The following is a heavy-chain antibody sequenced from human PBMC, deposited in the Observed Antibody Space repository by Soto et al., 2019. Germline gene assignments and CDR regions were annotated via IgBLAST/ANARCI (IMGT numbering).Heavy chain of an antibody. Sequence: PGGSQRLSCAASGFTFSSYAMHWVRQAPGKGLEWVAVISYDGSNKYYADSVKGRFTISRDNSKNTLYLQMNSLRAEDTAVYYCAKGSCSSTSCYNAFDIWGQGTMVTVSS. D-gene: IGHD2-2*01. CDR1: GFTFSSYA. CDR2: ISYDGSNK. V-gene: IGHV3-30-3*01. J-gene: IGHJ3*02. CDR3: AKGSCSSTSCYNAFDI.